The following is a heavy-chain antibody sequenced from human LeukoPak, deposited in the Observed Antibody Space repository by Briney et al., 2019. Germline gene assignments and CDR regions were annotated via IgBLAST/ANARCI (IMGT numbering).Heavy chain of an antibody. V-gene: IGHV3-74*01. D-gene: IGHD3-3*01. CDR3: AKDGRPYYDFWSGHDAFDI. CDR1: GFTFSNYW. CDR2: IDANAKTT. J-gene: IGHJ3*02. Sequence: GGSLRLSCAASGFTFSNYWLHWVRQAPEKGLVWVSRIDANAKTTSYADSVKGRFTISTDNAKKTLYLQMNSLRAEDTAVYYCAKDGRPYYDFWSGHDAFDIWGQGTMVTVSS.